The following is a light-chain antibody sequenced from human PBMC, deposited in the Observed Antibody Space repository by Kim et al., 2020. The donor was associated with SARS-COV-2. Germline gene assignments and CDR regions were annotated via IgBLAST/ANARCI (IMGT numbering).Light chain of an antibody. J-gene: IGLJ3*02. Sequence: SYELTQPPSVSVAPGQTARITCGGNNIGSKSVHWYQQKPGQAPVLVIYHDSDRPSGIPERFSGSNSGNTATLTISRVEAGDEADYYCQVWDSSSADPVFGGGTQLTVL. CDR3: QVWDSSSADPV. CDR2: HDS. CDR1: NIGSKS. V-gene: IGLV3-21*04.